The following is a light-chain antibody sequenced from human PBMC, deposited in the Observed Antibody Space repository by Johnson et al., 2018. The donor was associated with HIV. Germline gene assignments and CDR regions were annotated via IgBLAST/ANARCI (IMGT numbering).Light chain of an antibody. CDR2: ENN. CDR1: SSNIGNNY. CDR3: GRWDDSLSTYV. V-gene: IGLV1-51*02. Sequence: QSVLTQPPSVSAAPGQKVTISCSGSSSNIGNNYVSWYQQLPGTAPKLLIYENNKRPSGIPDRFSGSKSGTSATLGITGLQTGDEADYYCGRWDDSLSTYVFGTGTQVTAL. J-gene: IGLJ1*01.